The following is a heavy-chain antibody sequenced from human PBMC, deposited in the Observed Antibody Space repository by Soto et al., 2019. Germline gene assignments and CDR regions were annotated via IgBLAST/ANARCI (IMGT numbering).Heavy chain of an antibody. CDR3: ASLQVTRNFDY. Sequence: SETLSLTCIVSGGSISSTNYYWAWVRQPPGKGLEWIGNIYYDGNTYFHPSFRSRLTVSVDTSKNQFSLKLGSLTAADTAIYYCASLQVTRNFDYWGQGSLDTVSS. CDR1: GGSISSTNYY. CDR2: IYYDGNT. J-gene: IGHJ4*02. V-gene: IGHV4-39*01. D-gene: IGHD1-1*01.